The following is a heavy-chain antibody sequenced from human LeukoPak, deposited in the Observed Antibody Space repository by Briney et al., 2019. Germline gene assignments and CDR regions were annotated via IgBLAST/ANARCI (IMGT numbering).Heavy chain of an antibody. CDR3: AKGYSSSWYPGAWFDP. CDR2: LSWNSGSI. CDR1: GFTFDDYA. V-gene: IGHV3-9*01. J-gene: IGHJ5*02. D-gene: IGHD6-13*01. Sequence: QPGRSLGLSCAASGFTFDDYAMHRVRQAPGKGLEWVSGLSWNSGSIGYADSVKGRFTISRDNAKNSLYLQMNSLRAEDTALYYCAKGYSSSWYPGAWFDPWGQGTLVTVSS.